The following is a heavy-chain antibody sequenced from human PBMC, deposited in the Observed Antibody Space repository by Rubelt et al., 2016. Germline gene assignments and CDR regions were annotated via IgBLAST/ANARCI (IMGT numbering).Heavy chain of an antibody. Sequence: QLQLQESGPGLVKLSETLSLTCTVSGGSISSSSYYWGWIRQPPGKGLEWIGEINHSGSTNYNPSLKSRVTISVDTAKNQFSLKLSSVTAADTAVYYCARGRMGFHYYYYGMDVWGQGTTVTVSS. D-gene: IGHD1-26*01. J-gene: IGHJ6*02. CDR1: GGSISSSSYY. V-gene: IGHV4-39*07. CDR2: INHSGST. CDR3: ARGRMGFHYYYYGMDV.